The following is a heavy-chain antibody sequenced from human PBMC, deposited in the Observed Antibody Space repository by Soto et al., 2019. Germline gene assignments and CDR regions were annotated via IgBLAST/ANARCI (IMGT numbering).Heavy chain of an antibody. J-gene: IGHJ5*02. Sequence: VQLVQSGAEVTKPGASVKVSCKAPRYIFTAYFIHWVRQAPGQGLEWMGWITPNNGATHYGLSFQGRVTMTRDTSISTANRELSRLRSDDTAVYYCASHDPGARFDPWGQGPLVIVSS. CDR2: ITPNNGAT. CDR1: RYIFTAYF. V-gene: IGHV1-2*02. D-gene: IGHD1-1*01. CDR3: ASHDPGARFDP.